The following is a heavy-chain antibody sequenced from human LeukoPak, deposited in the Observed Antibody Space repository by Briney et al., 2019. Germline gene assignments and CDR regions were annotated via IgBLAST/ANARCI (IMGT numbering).Heavy chain of an antibody. CDR1: GCSISSHY. CDR3: GRLYDSSGYTNWLDP. V-gene: IGHV4-59*11. D-gene: IGHD3-22*01. J-gene: IGHJ5*02. Sequence: TTSETLSLTCTVSGCSISSHYWSWIRQPPGKGLQWIGYIYYSGSTKYNPSLKSRVTISVDTSKNQFSLKLSSVTAADTAVYYCGRLYDSSGYTNWLDPWGQGTLVSVCS. CDR2: IYYSGST.